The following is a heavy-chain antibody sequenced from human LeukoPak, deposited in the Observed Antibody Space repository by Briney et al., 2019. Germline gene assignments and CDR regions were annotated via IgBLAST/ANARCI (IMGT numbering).Heavy chain of an antibody. CDR3: AKGYYYDSSGYYSPFDY. V-gene: IGHV3-23*01. J-gene: IGHJ4*02. CDR1: GFTFSSYA. D-gene: IGHD3-22*01. Sequence: GGSLRLSCAASGFTFSSYAMSWIRQAPGKGLEWVSAISGSGGSTYYADSVKGRFTISRDNSKNTLYLQMNSLRAEDTAVYYCAKGYYYDSSGYYSPFDYWGQGTLVTVSS. CDR2: ISGSGGST.